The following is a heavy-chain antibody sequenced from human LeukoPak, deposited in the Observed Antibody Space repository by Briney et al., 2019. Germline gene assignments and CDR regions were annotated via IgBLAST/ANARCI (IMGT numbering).Heavy chain of an antibody. Sequence: ASVKVSCKASGYTFTGHYMHWVRQAPGQGLEWMGWINPNSGGTNYAQKFQGRVTMTRDTSISTAYMELSSLRSEDTAVYYCARDPKYYYGSGTHGYFDYWGQGTLVTVSS. V-gene: IGHV1-2*02. D-gene: IGHD3-10*01. CDR2: INPNSGGT. J-gene: IGHJ4*02. CDR3: ARDPKYYYGSGTHGYFDY. CDR1: GYTFTGHY.